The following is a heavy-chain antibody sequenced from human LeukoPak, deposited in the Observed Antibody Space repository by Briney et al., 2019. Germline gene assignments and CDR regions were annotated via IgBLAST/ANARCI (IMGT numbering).Heavy chain of an antibody. D-gene: IGHD6-6*01. CDR3: ANWIGSSSRDY. V-gene: IGHV3-30*18. Sequence: GGSLRLSCAASGFTFSNYGMHWVRQAPGKGLEWVAVISSDGSNTYYADSVKGRFTISRDNSNNALYPQMDSLRAEDTAVYYCANWIGSSSRDYWGQGTLVTVSS. CDR1: GFTFSNYG. J-gene: IGHJ4*02. CDR2: ISSDGSNT.